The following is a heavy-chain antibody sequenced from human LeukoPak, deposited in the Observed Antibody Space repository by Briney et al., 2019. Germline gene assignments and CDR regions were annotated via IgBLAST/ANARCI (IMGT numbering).Heavy chain of an antibody. J-gene: IGHJ4*02. CDR1: GGSISSSTYY. CDR2: IYYSGST. Sequence: PSETLSLTCTVSGGSISSSTYYWGWIRQPPGKGLEWIGSIYYSGSTYYNPSLKTRVNISVDTSQNRFSLKLSSVTAADTAVYYCARVGYRYGYGGMDYWGQGTLVTVSS. D-gene: IGHD5-18*01. CDR3: ARVGYRYGYGGMDY. V-gene: IGHV4-39*01.